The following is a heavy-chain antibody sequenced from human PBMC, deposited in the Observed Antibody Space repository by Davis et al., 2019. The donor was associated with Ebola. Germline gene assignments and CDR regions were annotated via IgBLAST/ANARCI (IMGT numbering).Heavy chain of an antibody. Sequence: PGGSLRLSCAASGFVFSSYVMSWVRRAPGKGLEWISYISSSGSTIYYANSVKGRFTISRDNAKNSLTLQMNSLGAEDTAVYYCARGRRLLADAFHIWGQGTMVTASS. CDR3: ARGRRLLADAFHI. V-gene: IGHV3-48*03. CDR1: GFVFSSYV. CDR2: ISSSGSTI. J-gene: IGHJ3*02. D-gene: IGHD2-8*02.